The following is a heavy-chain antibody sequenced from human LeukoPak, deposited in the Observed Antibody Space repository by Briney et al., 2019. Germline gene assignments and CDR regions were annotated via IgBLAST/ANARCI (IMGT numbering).Heavy chain of an antibody. J-gene: IGHJ4*02. V-gene: IGHV1-18*01. CDR2: ISAYKGNT. CDR3: ARDRGPAKFMGYDSSGYYFGDDFDY. D-gene: IGHD3-22*01. CDR1: GYTFTSYG. Sequence: ASVKVSCKASGYTFTSYGISWVRQAPGQGLKGMGWISAYKGNTKYAQKLQGRVTMTTDTYTSTAYMELRSLRSDDTAVYYCARDRGPAKFMGYDSSGYYFGDDFDYWGQGTLVTVSS.